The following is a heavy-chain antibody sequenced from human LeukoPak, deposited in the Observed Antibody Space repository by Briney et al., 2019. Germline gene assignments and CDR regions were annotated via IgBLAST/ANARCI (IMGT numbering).Heavy chain of an antibody. V-gene: IGHV4-34*01. D-gene: IGHD6-13*01. CDR3: ARGRYLTTGGGAAAGFLDY. J-gene: IGHJ4*02. Sequence: SETLSLTCGVDGGSFSGYYWNWIRQPPGKGLEWIGEINHSGSTNYNPSLKRRVTISVDTSQNQFSVRLSSVTAADTAVYYWARGRYLTTGGGAAAGFLDYWGQGTLVTVSS. CDR2: INHSGST. CDR1: GGSFSGYY.